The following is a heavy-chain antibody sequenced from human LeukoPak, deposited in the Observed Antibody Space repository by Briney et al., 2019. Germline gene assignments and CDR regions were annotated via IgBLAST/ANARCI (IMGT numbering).Heavy chain of an antibody. V-gene: IGHV3-21*01. CDR3: ARGSDFVWGSYRPYFDY. CDR1: AFTFRTYS. CDR2: ISGSTSYK. J-gene: IGHJ4*02. Sequence: PGGSLRLSCVASAFTFRTYSMHWVRQAPGKGLEWVSSISGSTSYKYYADSVRGRFTISRDNAKNSLYLQMNSLRAEDTAVYYCARGSDFVWGSYRPYFDYWGQGTLVTVSS. D-gene: IGHD3-16*02.